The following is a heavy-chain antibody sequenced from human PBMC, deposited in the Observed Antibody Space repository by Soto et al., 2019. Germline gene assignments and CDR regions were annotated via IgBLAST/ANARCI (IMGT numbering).Heavy chain of an antibody. V-gene: IGHV1-18*01. CDR2: ISAYNGNT. CDR1: GYTFTIYG. J-gene: IGHJ4*02. CDR3: AREEDYYDSSGYYSY. Sequence: ASVKVSCKASGYTFTIYGISCVRQAPLQGLEWMGCISAYNGNTNYAQKLQGRVTMTTDTSTSTAYMELRSLRSDDTAVYYCAREEDYYDSSGYYSYWGQGTLVTVSS. D-gene: IGHD3-22*01.